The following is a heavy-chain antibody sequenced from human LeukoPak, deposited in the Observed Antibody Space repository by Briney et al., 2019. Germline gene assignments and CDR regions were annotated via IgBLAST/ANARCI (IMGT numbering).Heavy chain of an antibody. CDR3: AREERFSYNWFDP. J-gene: IGHJ5*02. V-gene: IGHV4-61*02. CDR1: GGSISSGTYY. CDR2: MYTSGST. D-gene: IGHD3-3*01. Sequence: PSQTLSLTCTVSGGSISSGTYYWSWIRQSAGKGLEWIGRMYTSGSTDYNPSLKSRVTIAVDMSKNQFSLKLSSVTAADTAVYYCAREERFSYNWFDPWGQGTLVTVSS.